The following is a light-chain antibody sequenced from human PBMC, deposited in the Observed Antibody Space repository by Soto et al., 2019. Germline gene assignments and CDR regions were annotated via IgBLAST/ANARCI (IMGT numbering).Light chain of an antibody. V-gene: IGKV1-39*01. J-gene: IGKJ1*01. CDR1: QRIDSY. Sequence: IQMTQSPSSLSASVGDRVTITCRAGQRIDSYLTWYQQKPGKAPKLLIYAASSLQSGVPSRFSGSGSGTDFTLTISSLQPEDFATYYCQQSYSTPPWTFGQGTKVDIK. CDR2: AAS. CDR3: QQSYSTPPWT.